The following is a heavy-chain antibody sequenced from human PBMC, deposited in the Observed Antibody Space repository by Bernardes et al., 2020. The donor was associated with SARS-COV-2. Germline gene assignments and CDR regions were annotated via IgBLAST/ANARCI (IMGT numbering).Heavy chain of an antibody. J-gene: IGHJ4*02. CDR2: IYPSDSDT. Sequence: GASLKISSKGSGYSFSSSWIGWVRQMPGKGLEWMGIIYPSDSDTRYSPSFQGQVTISADKSISTAYLQWSSLKASDTAMYYCARGRYSGSYFRDFDYWGQGTLVTVSS. CDR3: ARGRYSGSYFRDFDY. V-gene: IGHV5-51*01. CDR1: GYSFSSSW. D-gene: IGHD1-26*01.